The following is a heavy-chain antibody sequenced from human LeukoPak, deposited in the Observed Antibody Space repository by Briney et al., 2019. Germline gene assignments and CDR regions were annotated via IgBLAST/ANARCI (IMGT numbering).Heavy chain of an antibody. D-gene: IGHD5-18*01. V-gene: IGHV3-21*01. CDR3: ARADWDTAMIDY. J-gene: IGHJ4*02. CDR2: ISSSSRYI. Sequence: PGGSLRLSCAASGFTFSSYNINWVRQAPGKGLEWVSSISSSSRYIYYADSVKGRFTISRDNAKNSLYLQMNSLRAEDTAVYYCARADWDTAMIDYWGQGTLVTVSS. CDR1: GFTFSSYN.